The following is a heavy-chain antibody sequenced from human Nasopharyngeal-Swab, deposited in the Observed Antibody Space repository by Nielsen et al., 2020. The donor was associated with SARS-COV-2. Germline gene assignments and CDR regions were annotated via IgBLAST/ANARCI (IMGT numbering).Heavy chain of an antibody. CDR1: GLTVTSNY. D-gene: IGHD3-3*01. CDR3: AKDLRGYDFWSGYYYYGMDV. V-gene: IGHV3-53*01. J-gene: IGHJ6*02. Sequence: GGSLRLSCAASGLTVTSNYMSWVRQAPGKGLEWVSDIYSGGSTNYADSVKGRFTISRHNSKNTLYLQMNSLRAEDTAVYYCAKDLRGYDFWSGYYYYGMDVWGQGTTVTVSS. CDR2: IYSGGST.